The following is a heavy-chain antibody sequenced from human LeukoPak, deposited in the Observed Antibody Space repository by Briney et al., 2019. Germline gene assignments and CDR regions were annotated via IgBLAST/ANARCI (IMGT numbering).Heavy chain of an antibody. Sequence: PSETLSLTCAVYGGSFSGYYWSWIRQPPGKGLEWIGEINHSGSTNYNPFLKSRVTISVDTSKNQFSLKLSSVTAADTAVYYCAIQVVTARGNYFDYWGQGTLVTVSS. V-gene: IGHV4-34*01. CDR2: INHSGST. D-gene: IGHD2-21*02. J-gene: IGHJ4*02. CDR3: AIQVVTARGNYFDY. CDR1: GGSFSGYY.